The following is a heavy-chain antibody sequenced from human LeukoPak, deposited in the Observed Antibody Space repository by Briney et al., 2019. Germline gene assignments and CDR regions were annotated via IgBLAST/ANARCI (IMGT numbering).Heavy chain of an antibody. D-gene: IGHD1-26*01. V-gene: IGHV3-72*01. CDR3: ASPVGATTVRAFDI. J-gene: IGHJ3*02. CDR2: TRNEANIYTT. Sequence: GGSLRLSCAASGFTFSDHYMSWIRQAPGKGLEWVGRTRNEANIYTTKYAASVKGRFTISRDDSKNSLYLQMNSLKTEDTAVYYCASPVGATTVRAFDIWGQGTMVTVSS. CDR1: GFTFSDHY.